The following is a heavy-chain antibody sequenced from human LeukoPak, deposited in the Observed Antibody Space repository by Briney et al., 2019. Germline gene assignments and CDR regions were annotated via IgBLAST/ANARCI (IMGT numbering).Heavy chain of an antibody. V-gene: IGHV3-23*01. D-gene: IGHD2-15*01. J-gene: IGHJ4*02. CDR3: AKGPMGSCKGAFCYHFDY. Sequence: GGSLRLSCVGSGFTFSTYAMSWVRQTPGKGLEWVSSIAGSDTGTYYADPVKDRFAISRDNSKNTLFLQMNSLRADDTAVYFCAKGPMGSCKGAFCYHFDYWGQGTLVTVSS. CDR2: IAGSDTGT. CDR1: GFTFSTYA.